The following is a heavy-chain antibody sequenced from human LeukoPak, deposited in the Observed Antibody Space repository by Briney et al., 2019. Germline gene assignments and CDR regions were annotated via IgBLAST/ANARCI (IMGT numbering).Heavy chain of an antibody. Sequence: SVKVSCKASGGTFSSYATTWVRQAPGQGLEWMGRIIPIFGTANYAQKFQGRVTITTDESTSTAYMELSTLRSDDTAVYYCARERPPGDSSSWFLEGYFDIWGQGTLVTVSS. V-gene: IGHV1-69*05. D-gene: IGHD6-13*01. CDR3: ARERPPGDSSSWFLEGYFDI. J-gene: IGHJ4*02. CDR1: GGTFSSYA. CDR2: IIPIFGTA.